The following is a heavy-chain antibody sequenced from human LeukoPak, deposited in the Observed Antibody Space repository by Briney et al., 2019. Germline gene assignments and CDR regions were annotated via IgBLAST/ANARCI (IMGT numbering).Heavy chain of an antibody. CDR3: ARDGGRYFDY. J-gene: IGHJ4*02. Sequence: SQTLSLTCTVSGGSISSGGYYWSWIRQHPGKALEWIGYIYYSGSTYYNPSLKSRVTISVDTSKNQFSLKLSSVTAADTAVYYCARDGGRYFDYWGQGTLVTVSS. D-gene: IGHD3-16*01. CDR1: GGSISSGGYY. CDR2: IYYSGST. V-gene: IGHV4-31*03.